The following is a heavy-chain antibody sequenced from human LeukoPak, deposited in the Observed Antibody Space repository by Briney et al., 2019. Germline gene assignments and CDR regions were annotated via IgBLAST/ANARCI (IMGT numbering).Heavy chain of an antibody. V-gene: IGHV3-23*01. D-gene: IGHD3-9*01. CDR2: ISGTGVST. CDR1: GFTFSSYA. CDR3: AKGSKNTAAFDWLLESGVEWLGDFDI. Sequence: GGSLRLSCAASGFTFSSYAMNWVRQAPGKGLEWVSAISGTGVSTFYADSVKGRFTISRDNSKNTLSLQMNSLRAEDTAVYYCAKGSKNTAAFDWLLESGVEWLGDFDIWGQGTMVTVSS. J-gene: IGHJ3*02.